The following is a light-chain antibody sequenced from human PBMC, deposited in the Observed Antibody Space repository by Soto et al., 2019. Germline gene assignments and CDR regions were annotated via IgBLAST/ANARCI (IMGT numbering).Light chain of an antibody. CDR3: QHYNSYPWT. V-gene: IGKV1-5*03. Sequence: DIQMTQSPSTLFASVGDRVTITCRASQSISYWLAWYQQKPGKAPKLLIYKASSLESGVPSRFSGSGSGTEITLTISSLQPDDFATYYCQHYNSYPWTFGQGTKVDIK. J-gene: IGKJ1*01. CDR2: KAS. CDR1: QSISYW.